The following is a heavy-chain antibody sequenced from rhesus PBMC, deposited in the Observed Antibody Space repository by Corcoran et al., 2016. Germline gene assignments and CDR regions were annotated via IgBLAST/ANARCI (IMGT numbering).Heavy chain of an antibody. CDR3: ARDLVSCSYYNHDAFDF. CDR1: GGSISDDYY. CDR2: SYGSGGGT. J-gene: IGHJ3*01. V-gene: IGHV4-106*01. D-gene: IGHD3-16*01. Sequence: QVQLQESGPGLVKPSETLSLTCAVSGGSISDDYYWSWIRQPPGKGLEWIGYSYGSGGGTNYNPSLNNRVTSSIDTSKNQFSLKLSAVTAADTAVYYCARDLVSCSYYNHDAFDFWGQGLRVTVSS.